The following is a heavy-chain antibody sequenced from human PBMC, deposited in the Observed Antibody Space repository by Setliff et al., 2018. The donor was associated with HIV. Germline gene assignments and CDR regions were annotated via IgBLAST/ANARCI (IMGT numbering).Heavy chain of an antibody. D-gene: IGHD3-16*02. CDR3: ARHLAETDRYRFSRVHGALKY. V-gene: IGHV4-38-2*02. J-gene: IGHJ4*02. Sequence: SETLSLTCTVSGDFFSSDYYWGWIRQSPGKGLEWIGSFYETGYTYYNPSLKSRVTISVDTSKNQFSLRLNSVTAADTAVYYCARHLAETDRYRFSRVHGALKYWGQGALVTVSS. CDR1: GDFFSSDYY. CDR2: FYETGYT.